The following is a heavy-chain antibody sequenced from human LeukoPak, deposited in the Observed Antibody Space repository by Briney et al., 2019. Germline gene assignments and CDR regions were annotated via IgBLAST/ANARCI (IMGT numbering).Heavy chain of an antibody. J-gene: IGHJ4*02. CDR2: FDPEDGEK. D-gene: IGHD4-11*01. CDR3: ATGRPFPVTTSLDY. CDR1: GYTLTELS. Sequence: ASVKVSCTVSGYTLTELSMHWVRQAPGKGLEGMGGFDPEDGEKIYAQKFQGRVTMTEDTSTDTAYMELSSLRSEDTAVYYCATGRPFPVTTSLDYWGQGTLVTVSS. V-gene: IGHV1-24*01.